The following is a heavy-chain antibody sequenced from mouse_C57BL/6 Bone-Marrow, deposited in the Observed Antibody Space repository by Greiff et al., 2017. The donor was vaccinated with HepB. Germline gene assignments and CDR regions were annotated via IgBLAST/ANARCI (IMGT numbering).Heavy chain of an antibody. D-gene: IGHD1-1*01. J-gene: IGHJ4*01. Sequence: QVQLKESGAELARPGASVKLSCKASGYTFTSYGISWVKQRTGQGLEWIGEIYPRSGNTYYNEKFKGKATLTADKYSSTAYMELRSLTSEDSAVYFCARRPPLTTVVAPSMAMDYWGQGTSVTVSS. CDR1: GYTFTSYG. CDR2: IYPRSGNT. V-gene: IGHV1-81*01. CDR3: ARRPPLTTVVAPSMAMDY.